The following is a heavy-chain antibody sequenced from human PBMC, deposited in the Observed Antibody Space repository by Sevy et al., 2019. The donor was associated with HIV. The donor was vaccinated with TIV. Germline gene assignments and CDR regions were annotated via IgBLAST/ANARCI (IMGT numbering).Heavy chain of an antibody. CDR2: ISGSGGSI. Sequence: GESLKISCAASGFTFSSYAMSWVRQAPGKGLEWVSAISGSGGSIYYADSVKGRFTISRDNSKNTLYLQMNSLRAEDTAVYYCAKEPFGYCSSTSCSNWFDPWGQGTLVTVSS. D-gene: IGHD2-2*01. J-gene: IGHJ5*02. V-gene: IGHV3-23*01. CDR1: GFTFSSYA. CDR3: AKEPFGYCSSTSCSNWFDP.